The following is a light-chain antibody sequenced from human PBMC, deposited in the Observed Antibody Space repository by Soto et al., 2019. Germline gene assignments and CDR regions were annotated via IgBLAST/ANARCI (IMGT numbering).Light chain of an antibody. V-gene: IGLV2-11*01. CDR1: SNDVSGYNY. Sequence: QSALTQPRSVSGSPGQSVTISCAGTSNDVSGYNYVSWYQQHPGKAPKLMIYDVTKRPSGIPDRFSGSKSGNTASLTISGLQAEDEADYYCCSYAGNWVFGGGTKVTVL. J-gene: IGLJ3*02. CDR3: CSYAGNWV. CDR2: DVT.